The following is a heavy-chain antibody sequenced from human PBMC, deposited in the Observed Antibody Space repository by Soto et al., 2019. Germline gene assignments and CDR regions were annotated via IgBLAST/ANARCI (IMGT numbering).Heavy chain of an antibody. CDR3: ARGRSYDILTGYYLNDFDY. D-gene: IGHD3-9*01. V-gene: IGHV4-34*01. CDR2: INHSGST. CDR1: GGTFSGYY. J-gene: IGHJ4*02. Sequence: ASETLSLTCTVDGGTFSGYYWSWIRQPPGKGLEWIGEINHSGSTNYNPSLKSRVTISVDTSKNHFSLKLSSVTAADTAVYYCARGRSYDILTGYYLNDFDYWGQGTLVTVSS.